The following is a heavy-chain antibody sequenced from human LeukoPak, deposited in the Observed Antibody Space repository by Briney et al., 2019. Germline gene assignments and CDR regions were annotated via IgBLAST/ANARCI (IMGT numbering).Heavy chain of an antibody. Sequence: GASVKVSCKASGYTFTSYDINWVRQAPGQGLEWMGWINPNSGGTNYAQKFQGRVTMTRDTSISTAYMGLSRLRSDDTAVYYCAGSSGSYPPGMDYWGQGTLVTVSS. CDR1: GYTFTSYD. CDR3: AGSSGSYPPGMDY. J-gene: IGHJ4*02. CDR2: INPNSGGT. D-gene: IGHD1-26*01. V-gene: IGHV1-2*02.